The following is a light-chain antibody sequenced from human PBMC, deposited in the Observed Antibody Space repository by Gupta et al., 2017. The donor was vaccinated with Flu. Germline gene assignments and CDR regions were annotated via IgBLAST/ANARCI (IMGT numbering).Light chain of an antibody. J-gene: IGKJ3*01. V-gene: IGKV1-5*03. CDR1: QSISSW. Sequence: PSTLSASVGDRVTITGRASQSISSWLAWYQQKPGKAPKLLIYKASSLESGVPSRFSGSGSGTEFTLTISSLQPDDFATYYCQQYNSYPFTFGPGTKVDIK. CDR3: QQYNSYPFT. CDR2: KAS.